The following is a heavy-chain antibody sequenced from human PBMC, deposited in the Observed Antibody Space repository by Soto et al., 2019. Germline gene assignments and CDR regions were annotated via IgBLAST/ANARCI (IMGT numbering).Heavy chain of an antibody. CDR1: GGSFSGYY. D-gene: IGHD2-15*01. Sequence: QVQLQQWGAGLLKPSETLSLTCAVYGGSFSGYYWSWIRQPQGKGLEWIGEINHSGSTNYNPSLKSRVTMSVDTSKNHFSLKLSYVTAADTAVYYCAIGSLRGDCSGGSCTNWFDPWGQGTLVTVSS. V-gene: IGHV4-34*01. CDR2: INHSGST. J-gene: IGHJ5*02. CDR3: AIGSLRGDCSGGSCTNWFDP.